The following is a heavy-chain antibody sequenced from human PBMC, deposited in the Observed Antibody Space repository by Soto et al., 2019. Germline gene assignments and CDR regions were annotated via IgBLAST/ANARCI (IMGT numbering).Heavy chain of an antibody. CDR2: ISGTSTYI. CDR3: ARVTIVRRGHFDF. CDR1: GFTFSSYT. J-gene: IGHJ4*02. Sequence: GGSLRLSCAGSGFTFSSYTMNWVRQAPGKGLEWVASISGTSTYIHYADSVKGRFTISRDNAKKSLYLQMNSLRAEDTAVYYCARVTIVRRGHFDFWGQGTLVTVSS. V-gene: IGHV3-21*01. D-gene: IGHD1-26*01.